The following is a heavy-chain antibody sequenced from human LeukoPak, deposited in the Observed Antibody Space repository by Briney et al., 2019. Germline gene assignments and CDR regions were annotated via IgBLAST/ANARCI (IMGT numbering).Heavy chain of an antibody. CDR1: GFTFSSYW. CDR3: ARRAGGYSHPYDY. V-gene: IGHV3-7*03. CDR2: IKQDGSEI. Sequence: GGSLRLSCTVSGFTFSSYWMTWVRQAPGKGLEWVANIKQDGSEIYYVDSVEGRFIIFRDNAKNSLYLQMNSLRAEDTAVYYCARRAGGYSHPYDYWGQGILVTVSS. J-gene: IGHJ4*02. D-gene: IGHD2-21*02.